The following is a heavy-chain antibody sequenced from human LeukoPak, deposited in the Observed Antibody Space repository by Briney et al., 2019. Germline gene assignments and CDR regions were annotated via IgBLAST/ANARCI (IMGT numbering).Heavy chain of an antibody. D-gene: IGHD3-3*01. J-gene: IGHJ5*02. Sequence: SETLSLTCTVSGGSISSYYWSWIRQPPGKGLEWIGYIYYSGSTNYNPSLKSRVTISVDTSKNQFSLKLSSVTAADTAAYYCARGRSLGWFDPWGQGTLVTVSS. CDR3: ARGRSLGWFDP. CDR1: GGSISSYY. CDR2: IYYSGST. V-gene: IGHV4-59*08.